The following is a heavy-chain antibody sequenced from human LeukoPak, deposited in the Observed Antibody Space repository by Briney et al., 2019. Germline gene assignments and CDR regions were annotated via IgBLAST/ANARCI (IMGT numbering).Heavy chain of an antibody. D-gene: IGHD2-15*01. CDR3: ARPYGSGDAFDI. Sequence: PSETLSLTCTVSGGSIGSYYWSWIRQPPWKGLEWIGYIYYSGSTNYNPSLKSQVTISVDTSKNQFSLKLSSVTAADTAVYYCARPYGSGDAFDIWGQGTMVTVSS. J-gene: IGHJ3*02. CDR1: GGSIGSYY. CDR2: IYYSGST. V-gene: IGHV4-59*08.